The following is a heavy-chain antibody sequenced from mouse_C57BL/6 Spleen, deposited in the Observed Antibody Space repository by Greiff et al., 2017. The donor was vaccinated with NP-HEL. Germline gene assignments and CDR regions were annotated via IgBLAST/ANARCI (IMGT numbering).Heavy chain of an antibody. Sequence: EVKLVESGEGLVKPGGSLKLSCAASGFTFSSYAMSWVRQTPEKRLEWVAYISSGGDYIYYADTVKGRFTISRDNARNTLYLQMSSLKSEDTAMYYCTRGTSYGSSYDWYFDVWGTGTTVTVSS. V-gene: IGHV5-9-1*02. D-gene: IGHD1-1*01. J-gene: IGHJ1*03. CDR3: TRGTSYGSSYDWYFDV. CDR1: GFTFSSYA. CDR2: ISSGGDYI.